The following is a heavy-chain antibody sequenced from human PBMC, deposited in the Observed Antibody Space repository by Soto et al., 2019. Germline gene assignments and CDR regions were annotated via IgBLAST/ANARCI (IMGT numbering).Heavy chain of an antibody. Sequence: GGSLRLSCEASGFSIRDYWMHWVRQAPGEGLVWVSCINGDASSTTYADSVKGRFTISRDDAKNTVYLQMTSLRAEDTAVYFCARDRSYAMEVWGQGTRFTVSS. CDR3: ARDRSYAMEV. J-gene: IGHJ6*02. CDR2: INGDASST. V-gene: IGHV3-74*01. CDR1: GFSIRDYW.